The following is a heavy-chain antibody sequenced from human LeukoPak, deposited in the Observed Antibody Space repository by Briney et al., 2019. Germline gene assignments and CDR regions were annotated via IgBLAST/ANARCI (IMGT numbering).Heavy chain of an antibody. J-gene: IGHJ6*03. Sequence: SETLSLTCTVSGGSVSYYYWSWIRQPPGKGLEWIGYIYNSGTTRFNPSLMSRVTISVDTSKNQFSLKLNSVTAADTAVYYCARDSRYSDNSGHSYSRYYMDAWGKGTTVTVSS. CDR2: IYNSGTT. D-gene: IGHD3-22*01. CDR3: ARDSRYSDNSGHSYSRYYMDA. CDR1: GGSVSYYY. V-gene: IGHV4-59*02.